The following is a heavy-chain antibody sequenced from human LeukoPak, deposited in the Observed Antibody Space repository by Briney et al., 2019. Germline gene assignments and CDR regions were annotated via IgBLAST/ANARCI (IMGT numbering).Heavy chain of an antibody. V-gene: IGHV1-46*01. Sequence: ASVKVSCKASGYTFTGYYMHWVRQAPGQGLEWMGIINPSGGSTSYAQKFQGRVTMTRDTSTSTVYMELSSLRSEDTAVYYCARQIVGATTSGSYYYYGMDVWGQGTTVTVSS. CDR2: INPSGGST. CDR1: GYTFTGYY. CDR3: ARQIVGATTSGSYYYYGMDV. D-gene: IGHD1-26*01. J-gene: IGHJ6*02.